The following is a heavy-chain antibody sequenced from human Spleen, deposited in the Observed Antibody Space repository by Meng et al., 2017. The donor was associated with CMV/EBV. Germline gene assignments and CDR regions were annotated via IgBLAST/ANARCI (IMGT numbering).Heavy chain of an antibody. CDR1: GSTFTTYD. D-gene: IGHD3-3*01. J-gene: IGHJ4*02. V-gene: IGHV1-46*03. CDR3: AKDRQYITIFGVAVDD. CDR2: INPSEGST. Sequence: SGSTFTTYDMHRVRQAPGQGLEWMGIINPSEGSTGYAERFRDRLSITRDRSTSTVYMELSSLRSEDTAVYYCAKDRQYITIFGVAVDDWGQGTLVTVSS.